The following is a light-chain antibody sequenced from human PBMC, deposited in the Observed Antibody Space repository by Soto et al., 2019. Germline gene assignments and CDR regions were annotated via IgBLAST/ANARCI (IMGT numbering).Light chain of an antibody. V-gene: IGLV4-60*02. CDR1: SGHSSYI. J-gene: IGLJ1*01. Sequence: QPVLTQSSSASASLGSSVKLTCTLSSGHSSYIIAWHQQQPGKAPRYLMKLEGSGSYNQGSGVPDRFSGSSSGADRYLTIANLQFEDEADYYCEIWDSNTHVFGTGTKVTV. CDR2: LEGSGSY. CDR3: EIWDSNTHV.